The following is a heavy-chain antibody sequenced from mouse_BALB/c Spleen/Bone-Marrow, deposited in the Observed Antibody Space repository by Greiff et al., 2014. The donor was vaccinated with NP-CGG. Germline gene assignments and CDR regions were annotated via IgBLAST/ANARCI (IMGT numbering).Heavy chain of an antibody. D-gene: IGHD2-3*01. CDR1: GSTLTSSY. Sequence: QVQLQQSGAELVKPGASVKFSCKASGSTLTSSYMYWVKQRPGQGLEWIGEINPSNGGTNFNEKFKSKATLTVDKSSSTAYMQLSSLTSEDSAVYYCTRSDGYYVPHWYFDVWGAGTTVTVSS. J-gene: IGHJ1*01. CDR2: INPSNGGT. CDR3: TRSDGYYVPHWYFDV. V-gene: IGHV1S81*02.